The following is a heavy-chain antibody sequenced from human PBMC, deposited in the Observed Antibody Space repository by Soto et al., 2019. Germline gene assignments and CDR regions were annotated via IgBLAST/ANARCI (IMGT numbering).Heavy chain of an antibody. J-gene: IGHJ3*02. CDR2: IYPGDSDT. D-gene: IGHD6-19*01. V-gene: IGHV5-51*01. Sequence: HGESLKISCMGSGYKVSTWHNFTSYWIAWVRQMPGEGLEWMGIIYPGDSDTRYNPSFQGQVTISADKSISTAYLQWSSLKASDTAMYYCARQRIAVAGDAFDIWGQGTMVTVSS. CDR3: ARQRIAVAGDAFDI. CDR1: GYKVSTWHNFTSYW.